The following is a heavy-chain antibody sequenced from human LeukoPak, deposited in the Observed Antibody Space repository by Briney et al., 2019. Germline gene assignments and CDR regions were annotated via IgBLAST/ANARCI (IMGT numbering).Heavy chain of an antibody. J-gene: IGHJ4*02. CDR3: AKDHCSSTSCFYFDF. CDR2: IRYDGSNQ. D-gene: IGHD2-2*01. Sequence: PGGSLRLSCVASGFTFSNYGMHWVRQAPGKGLEWVAFIRYDGSNQYYADSVKGRFTISRDSSKNTLYLQVNSLRPEDSGLYYCAKDHCSSTSCFYFDFRGQGALVTISS. V-gene: IGHV3-30*02. CDR1: GFTFSNYG.